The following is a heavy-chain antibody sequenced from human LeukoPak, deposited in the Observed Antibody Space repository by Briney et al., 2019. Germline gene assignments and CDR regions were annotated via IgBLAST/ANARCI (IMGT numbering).Heavy chain of an antibody. D-gene: IGHD3-9*01. CDR3: ARDYDEFDTARDDILTGYDY. J-gene: IGHJ4*02. CDR1: GFTFSSYS. V-gene: IGHV3-21*01. CDR2: ISSSSSYI. Sequence: GGSLRLSCAASGFTFSSYSMNWVRQAPGKGLEWVSSISSSSSYIYYADSVKGRFTISRDNAKNSLYLQMNSLRAEDTAVYYCARDYDEFDTARDDILTGYDYWGQGTLVTVSS.